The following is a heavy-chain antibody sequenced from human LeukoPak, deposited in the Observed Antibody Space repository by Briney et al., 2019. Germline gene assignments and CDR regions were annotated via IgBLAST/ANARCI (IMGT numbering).Heavy chain of an antibody. CDR3: ATGGYDYYYYYGMDV. CDR2: FDPEDGET. D-gene: IGHD5-12*01. J-gene: IGHJ6*02. V-gene: IGHV1-24*01. Sequence: ASVKVSCKVSGYTLTELSMHWVRQAPGKGLEWMGGFDPEDGETTYAQKFQGRVTMTEQTSTDTAYMELSSLRSEDTAVYYCATGGYDYYYYYGMDVWGQGTTVTVSS. CDR1: GYTLTELS.